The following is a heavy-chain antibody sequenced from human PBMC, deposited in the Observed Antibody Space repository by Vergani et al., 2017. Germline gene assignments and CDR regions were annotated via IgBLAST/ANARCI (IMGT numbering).Heavy chain of an antibody. CDR1: GYTFTGYY. CDR2: INPNSGGT. Sequence: QVQLVQSGAEVKKPGASVKVSCKASGYTFTGYYMHWVRQAPGQGLEWMGRINPNSGGTNYAQKFQGRDTMTRDTSISTAYMELSRLRSDDTAVYYCARDRGGYYYTXMDVWGKGTTVTVSS. J-gene: IGHJ6*03. V-gene: IGHV1-2*06. D-gene: IGHD3-10*01. CDR3: ARDRGGYYYTXMDV.